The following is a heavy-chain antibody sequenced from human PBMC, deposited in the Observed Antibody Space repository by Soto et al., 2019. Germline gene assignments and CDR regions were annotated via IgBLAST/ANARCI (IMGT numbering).Heavy chain of an antibody. CDR2: ISYDGSNK. Sequence: QVQLVESGGGVVQPGRSLRLSCAASGFTFSSYAMHWVRQAPGKGLEWVAVISYDGSNKYYADSVKGRFTISRDNSKNTLYLQMNSLRAEDTAVYYCGRGGGVVGATVYYFDYWGQGTLVTVSS. D-gene: IGHD1-26*01. CDR3: GRGGGVVGATVYYFDY. V-gene: IGHV3-30-3*01. J-gene: IGHJ4*02. CDR1: GFTFSSYA.